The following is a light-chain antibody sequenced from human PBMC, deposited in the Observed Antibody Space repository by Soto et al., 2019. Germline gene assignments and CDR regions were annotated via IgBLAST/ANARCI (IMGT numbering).Light chain of an antibody. Sequence: EIVLTQSPGALSLSPGARAPLSCRASQSVSSSYLAWYQQKPGQAPRLLIYGASSRATGIPDRFSGSGSGTDFTLTISRLETEDFAVFYCQQYGTSEIIFGQGTRLEIK. CDR1: QSVSSSY. V-gene: IGKV3-20*01. J-gene: IGKJ5*01. CDR3: QQYGTSEII. CDR2: GAS.